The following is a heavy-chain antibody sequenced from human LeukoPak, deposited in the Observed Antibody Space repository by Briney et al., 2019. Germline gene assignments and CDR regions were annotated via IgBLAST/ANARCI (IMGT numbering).Heavy chain of an antibody. CDR1: GLTFSSYW. V-gene: IGHV3-15*01. CDR3: TTALPYDYVWGTYRDPS. J-gene: IGHJ4*02. D-gene: IGHD3-16*02. CDR2: MKSKSDGGTT. Sequence: GGSLRLSCAASGLTFSSYWMSWVRQAPGKGLEWVGRMKSKSDGGTTHYAAPVKGRFIISRDDSKNTLYLQMNSLKTEDIAVYYCTTALPYDYVWGTYRDPSWGQGTLVTVSS.